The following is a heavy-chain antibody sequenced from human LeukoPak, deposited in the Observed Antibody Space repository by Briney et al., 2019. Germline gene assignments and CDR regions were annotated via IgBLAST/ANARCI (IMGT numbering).Heavy chain of an antibody. V-gene: IGHV1-69*01. D-gene: IGHD2-21*01. CDR1: GGTFSSYA. CDR3: ATLYDMIAMEYYYYYYMDV. J-gene: IGHJ6*03. CDR2: IIPIFGTA. Sequence: SVKVSCKASGGTFSSYAISWVRQAPGQGLEWMGGIIPIFGTANYAQKFQGRVTITADESTSTAYMELSSPRSEDTAVYYCATLYDMIAMEYYYYYYMDVWGKGTTVTVSS.